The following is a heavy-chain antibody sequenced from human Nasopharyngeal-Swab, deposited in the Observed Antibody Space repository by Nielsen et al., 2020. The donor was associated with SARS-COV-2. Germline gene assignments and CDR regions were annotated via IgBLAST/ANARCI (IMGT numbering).Heavy chain of an antibody. Sequence: GGSLRLSCAASGFNVSSNYMNWVRQAPGKGLEWVSRIKSDESSTAYADSVKGRFIISRNNAENTYYLRLNSLRAEDTAVYYCATTAGGYSYASWGQGTLVTVSS. CDR2: IKSDESST. CDR1: GFNVSSNY. J-gene: IGHJ5*02. CDR3: ATTAGGYSYAS. V-gene: IGHV3-74*01. D-gene: IGHD5-18*01.